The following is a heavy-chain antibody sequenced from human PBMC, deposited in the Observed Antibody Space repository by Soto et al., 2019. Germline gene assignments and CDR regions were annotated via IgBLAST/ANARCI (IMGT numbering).Heavy chain of an antibody. CDR1: GFTFSSYG. CDR2: ISYDGSNK. J-gene: IGHJ4*02. CDR3: AKDNAAGSRRDGYNLPSFFDY. Sequence: PGGSLRLSCAASGFTFSSYGMHWVRQAPGKGLEWVAVISYDGSNKYYADSVKGRFTISRDNSKNTLYLQMNSLRAEDTAVYYCAKDNAAGSRRDGYNLPSFFDYWGQGTLVTVSS. D-gene: IGHD5-12*01. V-gene: IGHV3-30*18.